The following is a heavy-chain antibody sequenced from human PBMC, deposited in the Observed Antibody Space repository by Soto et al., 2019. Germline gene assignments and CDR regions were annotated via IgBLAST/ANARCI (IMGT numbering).Heavy chain of an antibody. CDR3: AKHSGAFYGMDV. CDR2: ISGRGGST. V-gene: IGHV3-23*01. D-gene: IGHD6-19*01. CDR1: GFTFSAYP. J-gene: IGHJ6*02. Sequence: LGGSLRLSCAASGFTFSAYPMTWVRQAPGKGLEWVADISGRGGSTYHADSVKGRFTISRDNSRSTLYLQMNSLRADDTAVYYCAKHSGAFYGMDVWGQGTTVTV.